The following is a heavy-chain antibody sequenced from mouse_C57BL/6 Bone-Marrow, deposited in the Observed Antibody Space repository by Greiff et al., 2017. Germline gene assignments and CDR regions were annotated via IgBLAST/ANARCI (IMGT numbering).Heavy chain of an antibody. Sequence: QVQLKQSGAELARPGASVKLSCKASGYTFTSYGISWVKQRTGQGLEWIGEIYPRSGNTYYNEKFKGKATLTADKSSSTAYMELRSLTSEDSAVYFCARSPGGYFDYGGQGTTRTVSS. CDR3: ARSPGGYFDY. CDR1: GYTFTSYG. V-gene: IGHV1-81*01. J-gene: IGHJ2*01. CDR2: IYPRSGNT.